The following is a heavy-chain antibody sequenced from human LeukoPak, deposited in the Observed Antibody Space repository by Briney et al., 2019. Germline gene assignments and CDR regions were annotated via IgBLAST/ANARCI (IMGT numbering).Heavy chain of an antibody. CDR1: VFIFRTYA. CDR3: AKRLVGEARHEAFDI. D-gene: IGHD1-26*01. CDR2: IGATGTI. V-gene: IGHV3-23*01. Sequence: GGPLRLLCVAWVFIFRTYAMNGVRQAPGKGRKWLSVIGATGTIYYTDSVKGRFTISRDNSKNTLFLQMNNLRAEDTAVYYCAKRLVGEARHEAFDIWGQGTLVTVSS. J-gene: IGHJ3*02.